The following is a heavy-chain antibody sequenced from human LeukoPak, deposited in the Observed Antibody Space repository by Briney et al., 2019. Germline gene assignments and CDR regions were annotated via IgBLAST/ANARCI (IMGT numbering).Heavy chain of an antibody. CDR3: AGTPGIYQTFDY. CDR2: INGNSGTV. Sequence: GESLRLSCAASGFTFRSYTMNWVRQTPGKGLEWVSYINGNSGTVYYAESVKGRFTISRDNAKNSLYLQMNSLRVEDTAVYYCAGTPGIYQTFDYWGQGTLATVSS. V-gene: IGHV3-48*01. CDR1: GFTFRSYT. D-gene: IGHD2-2*01. J-gene: IGHJ4*02.